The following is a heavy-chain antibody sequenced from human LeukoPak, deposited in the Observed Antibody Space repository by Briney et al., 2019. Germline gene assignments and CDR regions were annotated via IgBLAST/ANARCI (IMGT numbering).Heavy chain of an antibody. V-gene: IGHV3-53*01. Sequence: GGSLRLSCAASGFTVSSNYMSWVRQAPGKGLEWVSVIYSGGSTYYADSVKGRFTISRDNSKNTLYLQMNSLRAEDTAVYYCAREFVTMVRGVIVRWFDPWGQGTLVTVSS. D-gene: IGHD3-10*01. CDR3: AREFVTMVRGVIVRWFDP. CDR2: IYSGGST. J-gene: IGHJ5*02. CDR1: GFTVSSNY.